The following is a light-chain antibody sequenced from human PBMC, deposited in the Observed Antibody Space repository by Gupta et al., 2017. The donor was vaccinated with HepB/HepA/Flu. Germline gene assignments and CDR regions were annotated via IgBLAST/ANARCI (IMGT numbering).Light chain of an antibody. J-gene: IGKJ2*01. CDR3: QQSHSLPQT. CDR2: AAS. V-gene: IGKV1-39*01. CDR1: QSISSY. Sequence: IQMTQSPSSLSASVGDRVTITCRASQSISSYLNWYQQKPGKAPNLLIYAASNLQSGAPSRFSGGGYGTDFTLTISSLQPEEFATYYCQQSHSLPQTFGQGTKLEIK.